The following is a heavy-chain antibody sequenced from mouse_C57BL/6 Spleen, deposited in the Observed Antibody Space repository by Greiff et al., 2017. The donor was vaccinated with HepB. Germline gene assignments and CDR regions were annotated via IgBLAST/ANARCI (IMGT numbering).Heavy chain of an antibody. V-gene: IGHV1-5*01. J-gene: IGHJ4*01. Sequence: EVQLQQSGTVLARPGASVKMSCKTSGYTFTSYWMHWVKQRPGQGLEWIGAIYPGNSDTSYNQKFKGKAKLTAVTSASTAYMELSSLTNEDSAVYYCTRRDSNYVDYAMDYWGQGTSVTVSS. CDR1: GYTFTSYW. CDR3: TRRDSNYVDYAMDY. CDR2: IYPGNSDT. D-gene: IGHD2-5*01.